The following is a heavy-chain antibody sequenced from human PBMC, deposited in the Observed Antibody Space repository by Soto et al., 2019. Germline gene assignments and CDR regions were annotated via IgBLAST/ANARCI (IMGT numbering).Heavy chain of an antibody. CDR1: GGSISSSSYY. CDR3: ARRPGGIAAAGDDY. D-gene: IGHD6-13*01. V-gene: IGHV4-39*01. J-gene: IGHJ4*02. Sequence: QLQLQESGPGLVKPSETLSLTCTVSGGSISSSSYYWGWIRQPPGKGLEWIGSIYYSGSTYYNPSLKSLVTISVDTSKNQFSLKLSSVPAADTAVYYCARRPGGIAAAGDDYWGQGTLVTVSS. CDR2: IYYSGST.